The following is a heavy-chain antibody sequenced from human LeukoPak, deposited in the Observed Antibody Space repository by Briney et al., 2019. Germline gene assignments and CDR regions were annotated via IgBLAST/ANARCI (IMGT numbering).Heavy chain of an antibody. D-gene: IGHD5-12*01. Sequence: GGSLRLSCVVSGFPFSDYYMSCIRQAPGKGLECVSYISTSSMYTKYADSVRGRFTISRDNAKNSLYLQMNSLRAEDTAVYFCARALSGYETFCYFDLWGRGTLVTVSS. V-gene: IGHV3-11*06. CDR1: GFPFSDYY. CDR3: ARALSGYETFCYFDL. CDR2: ISTSSMYT. J-gene: IGHJ2*01.